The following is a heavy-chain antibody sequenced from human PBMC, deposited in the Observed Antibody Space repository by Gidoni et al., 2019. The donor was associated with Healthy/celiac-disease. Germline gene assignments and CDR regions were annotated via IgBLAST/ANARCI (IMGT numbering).Heavy chain of an antibody. D-gene: IGHD2-15*01. J-gene: IGHJ4*02. CDR2: TYYRSKWYN. V-gene: IGHV6-1*01. CDR3: ARDPVVVAADYYFWGYYFDY. CDR1: GDSVSTTSAA. Sequence: QVQLPQSGPGLVKPSQTLPPTCPLPGDSVSTTSAACNWIRQSPSRGLEWLGRTYYRSKWYNDYAVSVKSRITINPDTSKNQFSLQLNSVTPEDTAVYYCARDPVVVAADYYFWGYYFDYWGQGTLVTVSS.